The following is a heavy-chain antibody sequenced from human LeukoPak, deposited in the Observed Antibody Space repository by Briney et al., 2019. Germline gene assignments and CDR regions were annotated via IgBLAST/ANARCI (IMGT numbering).Heavy chain of an antibody. Sequence: ASVKVSCKASGYTFTGYYMHWVRQAPGQGLEWMGWINPNSGGTNYARELQGRLTMTTDTSTSTAYMELRSLRSDDTAMYYCACYYYDSSGYPRPWFDPWGQGTLVIVSS. D-gene: IGHD3-22*01. CDR3: ACYYYDSSGYPRPWFDP. J-gene: IGHJ5*02. CDR2: INPNSGGT. V-gene: IGHV1-2*02. CDR1: GYTFTGYY.